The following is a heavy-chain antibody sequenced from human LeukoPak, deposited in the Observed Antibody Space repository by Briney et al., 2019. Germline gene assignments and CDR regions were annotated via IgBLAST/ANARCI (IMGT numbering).Heavy chain of an antibody. CDR1: GFTFSSYG. Sequence: GGSLRLSCAASGFTFSSYGMHWVRQAPGKGLEWVAFIRYDGSNKYYADSVKGRFTISRDNSKNTLYLQMNSLRAEDTAACYCAKVGSITIFGVVMGDAFDIWGQGTMVTVSS. CDR3: AKVGSITIFGVVMGDAFDI. J-gene: IGHJ3*02. V-gene: IGHV3-30*02. D-gene: IGHD3-3*01. CDR2: IRYDGSNK.